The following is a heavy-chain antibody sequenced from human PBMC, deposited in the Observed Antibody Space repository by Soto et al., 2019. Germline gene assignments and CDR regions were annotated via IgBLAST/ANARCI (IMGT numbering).Heavy chain of an antibody. Sequence: GGSMRLSCAASGLTYSSFWMHWVRQAPGKGLEWVSAISGSGGSTYYADSVKGRFTISRDNSKNTLYLQMNSLRAEDTAVFYCAKERSSGWSFDYWGQGTLVTVSS. J-gene: IGHJ4*02. CDR2: ISGSGGST. V-gene: IGHV3-23*01. CDR3: AKERSSGWSFDY. D-gene: IGHD6-19*01. CDR1: GLTYSSFW.